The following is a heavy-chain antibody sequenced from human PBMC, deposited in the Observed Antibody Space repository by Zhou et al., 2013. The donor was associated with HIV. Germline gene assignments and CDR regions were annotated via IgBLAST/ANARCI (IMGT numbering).Heavy chain of an antibody. D-gene: IGHD2-21*01. CDR2: ISAYNGDT. CDR3: ARHIYCGGDCLLSYFDY. CDR1: GYSVSDYY. Sequence: HVQLAQSGAEMRKPGTSVKVSCKASGYSVSDYYLHWVRQVPGQRLEWMGWISAYNGDTKYAQKLQGRVTMTTDTSSSTAYMELRSLRSDDTAVYYCARHIYCGGDCLLSYFDYWGQGTLVTVSS. J-gene: IGHJ4*02. V-gene: IGHV1-18*04.